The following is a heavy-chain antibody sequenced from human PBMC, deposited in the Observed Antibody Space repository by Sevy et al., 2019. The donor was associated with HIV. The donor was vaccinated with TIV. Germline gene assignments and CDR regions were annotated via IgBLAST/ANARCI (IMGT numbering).Heavy chain of an antibody. Sequence: GGSLRLSCAASGFIFSSYVMNWVRQAPGKGLEWVSGISGSGGYTYYADSVKGRFTISRDNSNIILYLEMNTLRVEDTAVYYCAGGSWSGFDYWGQGTLVTVSS. V-gene: IGHV3-23*01. CDR1: GFIFSSYV. CDR2: ISGSGGYT. J-gene: IGHJ4*02. D-gene: IGHD3-3*01. CDR3: AGGSWSGFDY.